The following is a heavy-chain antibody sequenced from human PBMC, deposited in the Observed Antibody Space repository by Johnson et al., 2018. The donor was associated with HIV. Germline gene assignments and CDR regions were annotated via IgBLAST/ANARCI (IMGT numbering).Heavy chain of an antibody. Sequence: QEQLVESGGGVVQPGESLTLSCAASGLNFSDYGMHWVRQAPGKGLEWVAVISFDGSNEYYADSVKGRFTISRDNSKNTLHLQMNSLRTEDTAVYYCVRGRISTVVVDLRGGGFDIWGQGTLVTVSS. CDR3: VRGRISTVVVDLRGGGFDI. D-gene: IGHD2-2*01. J-gene: IGHJ3*02. CDR1: GLNFSDYG. V-gene: IGHV3-30*04. CDR2: ISFDGSNE.